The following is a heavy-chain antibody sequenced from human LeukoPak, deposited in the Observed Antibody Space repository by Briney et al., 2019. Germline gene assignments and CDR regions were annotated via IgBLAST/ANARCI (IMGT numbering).Heavy chain of an antibody. CDR3: ATDRPTDM. Sequence: GGSLILSCAASGFTFSRYWMSWVRQPRGKGLEWVANIKEDGSEKYYVDSVKGRFTISRDNTKNSLFLQMNSLRAEDTAVYYCATDRPTDMGGQGTLVTVSS. CDR1: GFTFSRYW. V-gene: IGHV3-7*01. J-gene: IGHJ4*02. CDR2: IKEDGSEK.